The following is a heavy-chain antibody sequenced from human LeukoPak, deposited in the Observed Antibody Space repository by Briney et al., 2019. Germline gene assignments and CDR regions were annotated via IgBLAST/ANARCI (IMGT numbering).Heavy chain of an antibody. CDR2: IWYDGSFI. CDR1: GVNFMNVG. V-gene: IGHV3-33*06. J-gene: IGHJ4*02. Sequence: PGGSLRLSCAASGVNFMNVGMHWVRQAPGKGLDWVAVIWYDGSFIYYADSVRGRFIISRDNAKNTLYLQMNSVRAEDTAIYYCAKVVQYTTSTDTGLASWGQGTLVTVSS. CDR3: AKVVQYTTSTDTGLAS. D-gene: IGHD1-1*01.